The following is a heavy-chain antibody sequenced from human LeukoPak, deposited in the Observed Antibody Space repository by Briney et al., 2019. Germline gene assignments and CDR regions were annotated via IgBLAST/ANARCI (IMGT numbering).Heavy chain of an antibody. CDR1: GYTFTSYD. J-gene: IGHJ6*02. CDR2: MNPNSGNT. CDR3: ARVSGSSWYGGRYYYGMDV. Sequence: GASVKVSCKASGYTFTSYDINWVRQATGQGLGWMGWMNPNSGNTGYAQKFQGRVTMTRNTSISTAYMELSSLRSEDTAVYYCARVSGSSWYGGRYYYGMDVWGQGTTVTVSS. V-gene: IGHV1-8*01. D-gene: IGHD6-13*01.